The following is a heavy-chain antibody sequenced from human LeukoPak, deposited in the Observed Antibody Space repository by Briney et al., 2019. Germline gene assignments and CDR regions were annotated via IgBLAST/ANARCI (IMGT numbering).Heavy chain of an antibody. CDR2: IYGAETA. J-gene: IGHJ5*01. CDR3: GTMSNYDSGGYYDS. Sequence: GGSLRLSCAASGFTFSSYWMHWVRQAPGKGLQWVAVIYGAETANYADSVRGRFTISRDNAENTLYLQMNNLRVEDTALYYCGTMSNYDSGGYYDSWGLGTLVTVSS. V-gene: IGHV3-53*01. CDR1: GFTFSSYW. D-gene: IGHD3-22*01.